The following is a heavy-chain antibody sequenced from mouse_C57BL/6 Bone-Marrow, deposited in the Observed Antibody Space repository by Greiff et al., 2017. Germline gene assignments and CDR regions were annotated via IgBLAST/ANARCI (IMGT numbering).Heavy chain of an antibody. D-gene: IGHD2-12*01. J-gene: IGHJ3*01. CDR1: GFTFSDYY. V-gene: IGHV5-12*01. CDR3: ARLRPFAY. Sequence: EVQVVESGGGLVQPGGSLKLSCAASGFTFSDYYMYWVRQTPEKRLEWVAYISNGGGSTYYPDTVKGRFTISRDNAKNTLYLQMSRLKSEDTAMYYCARLRPFAYWGQGTLVTVSA. CDR2: ISNGGGST.